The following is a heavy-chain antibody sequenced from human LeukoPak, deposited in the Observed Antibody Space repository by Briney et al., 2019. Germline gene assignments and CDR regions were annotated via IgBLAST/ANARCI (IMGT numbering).Heavy chain of an antibody. Sequence: ASVTVSCKASGYTFTGYYMHWVRQAPGQGLEWMGWINPNSGGTNYAQKFQGRVTMTRDTSISTAYMELSRLRSDDTAVYYCARVRGQWLVESYYYYMDVWGKGTTVTVSS. CDR1: GYTFTGYY. J-gene: IGHJ6*03. V-gene: IGHV1-2*02. D-gene: IGHD6-19*01. CDR3: ARVRGQWLVESYYYYMDV. CDR2: INPNSGGT.